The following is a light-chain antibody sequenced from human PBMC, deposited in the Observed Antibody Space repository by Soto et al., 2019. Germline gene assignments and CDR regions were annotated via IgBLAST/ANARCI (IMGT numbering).Light chain of an antibody. V-gene: IGKV3-11*01. CDR1: QSVSSY. J-gene: IGKJ4*01. CDR2: DAS. Sequence: EIVLTQSPATLSLSPGERATLSCRASQSVSSYLAWYQQKPGQAPRLLIYDASNRATGIPARFSGSGSGTDFTLTISSLEPEVFAVYYCQQRSKWPLTFGGGTKVEIK. CDR3: QQRSKWPLT.